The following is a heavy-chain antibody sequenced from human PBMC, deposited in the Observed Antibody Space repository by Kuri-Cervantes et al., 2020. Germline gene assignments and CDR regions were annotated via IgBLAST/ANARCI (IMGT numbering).Heavy chain of an antibody. D-gene: IGHD3-22*01. Sequence: LSLTCAASGFTFDDYAMHWVRQAPGKGLEWVSGIGWNSGSIGYADSVKGRFTISRDNAKNSLYLQMNSLRAEDTAVYYCTRDPGYYDSSGFHYYYYMDVWGKGTTVTDSS. V-gene: IGHV3-9*01. CDR2: IGWNSGSI. J-gene: IGHJ6*03. CDR1: GFTFDDYA. CDR3: TRDPGYYDSSGFHYYYYMDV.